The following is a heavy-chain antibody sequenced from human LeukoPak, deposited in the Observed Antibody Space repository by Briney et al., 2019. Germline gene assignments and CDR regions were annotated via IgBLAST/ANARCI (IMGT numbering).Heavy chain of an antibody. Sequence: GGSLTLSCAASGFTFDDYAMHWVRQAPGKGLGWVSGISWNSGSIGYADSVKGRFTISRYNAKNSLYLQMNSLRDEDMALYYCARGSGSYLYYYMDVWGKGTTVTVSS. J-gene: IGHJ6*03. CDR3: ARGSGSYLYYYMDV. CDR2: ISWNSGSI. D-gene: IGHD3-10*01. CDR1: GFTFDDYA. V-gene: IGHV3-9*03.